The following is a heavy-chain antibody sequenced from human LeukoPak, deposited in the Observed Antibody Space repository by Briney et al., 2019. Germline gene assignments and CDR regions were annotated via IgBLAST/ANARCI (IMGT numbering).Heavy chain of an antibody. D-gene: IGHD4-17*01. J-gene: IGHJ4*02. CDR1: GLTFIDAL. CDR3: STHGGDYPTY. CDR2: IKSKSRGGTT. Sequence: PGGSLRLSCAASGLTFIDALMTWVRQAPGKGLEWVGCIKSKSRGGTTDYAAPVKDRFTISRDDSKNTLFLQMNSLKPEATAVYSCSTHGGDYPTYWGQGTLVTVSS. V-gene: IGHV3-15*01.